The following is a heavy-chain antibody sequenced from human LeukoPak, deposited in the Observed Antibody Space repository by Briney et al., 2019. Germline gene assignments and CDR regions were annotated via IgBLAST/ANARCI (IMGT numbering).Heavy chain of an antibody. CDR1: GYTFTSYD. D-gene: IGHD6-6*01. CDR2: MNPNNNNV. CDR3: ARGAFLPQYRRDFDP. Sequence: ASVTVSCKASGYTFTSYDINWVRQATGQGLEWMGWMNPNNNNVGYAQKFQGRVTMTRDTSISTAYMEPGSLTYEDRAVYYCARGAFLPQYRRDFDPWGQGTLVTVSS. J-gene: IGHJ5*02. V-gene: IGHV1-8*01.